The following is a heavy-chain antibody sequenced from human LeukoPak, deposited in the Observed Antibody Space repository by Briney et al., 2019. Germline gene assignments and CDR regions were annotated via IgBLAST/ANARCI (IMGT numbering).Heavy chain of an antibody. CDR1: GFTFDDYA. CDR3: AKDRNLHRYPMVRGVIPDY. D-gene: IGHD3-10*01. V-gene: IGHV3-9*01. Sequence: PGGSLRLSCAASGFTFDDYAMHWVRQAPGKGLEWVSGISWNSGSIGYADSVKGQFTISRDNAKNSLYLQMNSLRAEDTALYYCAKDRNLHRYPMVRGVIPDYWGQGTLVTASS. J-gene: IGHJ4*02. CDR2: ISWNSGSI.